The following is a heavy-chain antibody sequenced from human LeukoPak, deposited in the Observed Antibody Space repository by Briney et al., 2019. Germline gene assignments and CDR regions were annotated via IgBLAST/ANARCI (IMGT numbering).Heavy chain of an antibody. D-gene: IGHD6-13*01. CDR3: ARDFGSAAAIYEY. J-gene: IGHJ4*02. CDR2: INQNGVEM. Sequence: PGGSLRLSCATSGFTFTNYWMTWVRQAPGKGLDWVANINQNGVEMYYVESVKGRFTISRDSGRNSLFLQMNSLRAEDTAVYYCARDFGSAAAIYEYWGQGTLVTVSS. V-gene: IGHV3-7*01. CDR1: GFTFTNYW.